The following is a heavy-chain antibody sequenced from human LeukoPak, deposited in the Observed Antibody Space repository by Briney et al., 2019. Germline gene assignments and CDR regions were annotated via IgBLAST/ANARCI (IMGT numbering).Heavy chain of an antibody. CDR2: INWNGGST. CDR3: ARESGSYSGRDFDY. D-gene: IGHD1-26*01. V-gene: IGHV3-20*04. CDR1: GFTFDDYG. Sequence: GGSLRLSXAASGFTFDDYGMSWVRQAPGKGLEWVSGINWNGGSTGYADSVKGRFTISRDNAKNSLYLQMNSLRAEDTALYYCARESGSYSGRDFDYWGQGTLVTVSS. J-gene: IGHJ4*02.